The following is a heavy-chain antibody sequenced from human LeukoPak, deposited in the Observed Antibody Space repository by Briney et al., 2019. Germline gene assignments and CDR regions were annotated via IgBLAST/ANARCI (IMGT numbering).Heavy chain of an antibody. Sequence: SVKVSCKASGDTFSSYAISWVRQAPGQGLEWMGGIIPIFGTANYAQKFQGRVTITADESTSTAYMELSSLRSEDTAVYYCARAGPWSDSSVAFDIWGQGTMVTVSS. J-gene: IGHJ3*02. CDR3: ARAGPWSDSSVAFDI. CDR1: GDTFSSYA. D-gene: IGHD1-1*01. V-gene: IGHV1-69*13. CDR2: IIPIFGTA.